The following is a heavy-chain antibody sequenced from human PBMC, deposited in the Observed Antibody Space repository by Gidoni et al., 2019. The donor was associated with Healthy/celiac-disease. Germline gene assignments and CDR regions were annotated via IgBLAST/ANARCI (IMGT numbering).Heavy chain of an antibody. V-gene: IGHV4-61*02. CDR1: GGSISSGSYY. CDR2: IYTSGST. J-gene: IGHJ6*02. D-gene: IGHD6-13*01. CDR3: ARGEGGVGIAAAAPHYGMDV. Sequence: QVQLQESGPGLVKPSQTLSLTCPVSGGSISSGSYYWGWIRQPAGKGLEWIGRIYTSGSTNYNPSLKSRFTISVDTSKNQFSLKLSSGTAADTAVYYCARGEGGVGIAAAAPHYGMDVWGQGTTVTVSS.